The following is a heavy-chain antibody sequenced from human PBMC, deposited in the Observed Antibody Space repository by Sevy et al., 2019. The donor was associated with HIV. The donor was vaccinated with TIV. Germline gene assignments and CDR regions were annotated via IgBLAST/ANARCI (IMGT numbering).Heavy chain of an antibody. CDR3: ARGPLFSREYCPGSASPTIDY. V-gene: IGHV4-34*01. CDR2: VSQSGSA. D-gene: IGHD2-8*02. J-gene: IGHJ4*02. Sequence: SETLSLTCGVSGVSFSDYYWAWIRQSPGKGLEWIGEVSQSGSANYNPSLRGRVIMSLDTSNNHFSLELTSMTAADTAVSDCARGPLFSREYCPGSASPTIDYWSQGTLVTVSS. CDR1: GVSFSDYY.